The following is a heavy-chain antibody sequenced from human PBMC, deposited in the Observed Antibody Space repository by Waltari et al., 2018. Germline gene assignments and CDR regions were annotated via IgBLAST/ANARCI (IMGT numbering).Heavy chain of an antibody. V-gene: IGHV4-38-2*02. D-gene: IGHD3-3*01. CDR1: GFSISSGYY. Sequence: QVQLQESGPGLVKPSETLSLTCAVSGFSISSGYYWGWIRQPPGKGLEWIGSIYHSGSTYYNPSLKSRVTISVDTSKNQFSLKLSSVTAADTAVYYCAREWSSSGVDQWGQGTLVTVSS. J-gene: IGHJ4*02. CDR3: AREWSSSGVDQ. CDR2: IYHSGST.